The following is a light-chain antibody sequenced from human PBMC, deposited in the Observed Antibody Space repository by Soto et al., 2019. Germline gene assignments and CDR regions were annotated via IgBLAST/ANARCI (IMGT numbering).Light chain of an antibody. CDR3: QQYYSTPRT. Sequence: MTQSPSTLSASVGDRVTIAFRASQSVSSYLAWYQQKPGQAPRLLIYGASTSATGIPARFSGSGSGTEFTLTISSLQAEDVAVYYCQQYYSTPRTFGQGTKV. CDR1: QSVSSY. J-gene: IGKJ1*01. CDR2: GAS. V-gene: IGKV3-15*01.